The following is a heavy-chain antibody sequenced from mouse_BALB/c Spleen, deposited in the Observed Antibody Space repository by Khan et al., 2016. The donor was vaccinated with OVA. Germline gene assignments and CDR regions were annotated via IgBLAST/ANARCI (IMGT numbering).Heavy chain of an antibody. CDR1: GYTFTSYY. CDR2: INPSNGGT. J-gene: IGHJ3*01. V-gene: IGHV1S81*02. Sequence: QVQLKQSGAELVKPGASVRLSCKASGYTFTSYYLYWVKQRPGQGLEWIGDINPSNGGTNFNEKFKTKATLTVDKSSSTAYMQLSSLTSEDSAVDYGTRSGDGAFAYWGQGTLVTVSA. D-gene: IGHD1-1*02. CDR3: TRSGDGAFAY.